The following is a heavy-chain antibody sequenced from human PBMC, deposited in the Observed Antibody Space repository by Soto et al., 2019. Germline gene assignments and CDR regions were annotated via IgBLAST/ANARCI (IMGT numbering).Heavy chain of an antibody. CDR3: ARVQWLVRRAVDY. Sequence: GGSLRLSCAASGFTFSSYSMNWVRQAPGKGLEWVSSISSSSSYIYYADSVKGRFTISRDNAKNSLYLQMNSLRAEDTAVYYCARVQWLVRRAVDYWGQGTLVTVSS. CDR2: ISSSSSYI. V-gene: IGHV3-21*01. CDR1: GFTFSSYS. J-gene: IGHJ4*02. D-gene: IGHD6-19*01.